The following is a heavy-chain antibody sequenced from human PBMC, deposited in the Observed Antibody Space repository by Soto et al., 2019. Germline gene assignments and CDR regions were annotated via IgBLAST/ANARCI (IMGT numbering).Heavy chain of an antibody. CDR3: SRRAPEGFDS. CDR2: IDYRGTI. J-gene: IGHJ5*01. Sequence: AXETLSLPCTVSSGSIATSSYFWAWIRRPPGKGLEWIGSIDYRGTIYNNPSLKSRVTISVDTSKNHFSLKLDSVTAADTALYYCSRRAPEGFDSWGQGTLVTVSS. CDR1: SGSIATSSYF. V-gene: IGHV4-39*02.